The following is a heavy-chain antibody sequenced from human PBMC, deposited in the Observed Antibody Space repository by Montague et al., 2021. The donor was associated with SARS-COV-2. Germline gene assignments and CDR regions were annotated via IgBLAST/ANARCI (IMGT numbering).Heavy chain of an antibody. J-gene: IGHJ6*02. CDR3: AREPWRIKNFGVVTRYDMDV. D-gene: IGHD3-3*01. V-gene: IGHV4-61*01. Sequence: SETLSLTCIVSGSSVSSCSYYWSWIRQPPGKGLEWIGYIYYSGXTXYXXXXKXRVTISVDTSKNQFSLKLSSVTAADTAVYYCAREPWRIKNFGVVTRYDMDVWGQGTTVTVSS. CDR1: GSSVSSCSYY. CDR2: IYYSGXT.